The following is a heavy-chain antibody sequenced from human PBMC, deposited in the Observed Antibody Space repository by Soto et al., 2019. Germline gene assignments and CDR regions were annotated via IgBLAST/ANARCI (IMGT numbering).Heavy chain of an antibody. CDR1: GFTFSSYA. D-gene: IGHD6-6*01. CDR3: AREPSRQLVLGAFDI. V-gene: IGHV3-30-3*01. J-gene: IGHJ3*02. Sequence: GGSLRLSCSASGFTFSSYAMHWVRQAPGKGLEWVAVISYDGSNKYYADSVKGRFTISRDNSKNTLYLQMNSLRAEDTAVYYCAREPSRQLVLGAFDIWGQGTIVNVSS. CDR2: ISYDGSNK.